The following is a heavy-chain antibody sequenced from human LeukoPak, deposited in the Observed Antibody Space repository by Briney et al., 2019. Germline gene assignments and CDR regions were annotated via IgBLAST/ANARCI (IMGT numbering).Heavy chain of an antibody. Sequence: GGSLRLSCAASGITFSSYGMSWVRRAPGKGLEWVSSISSTGGTTYYADSVKGRFTVSRDNSKNTLFLQMNSLSAEDTAVHNCAKGSSYCSGGSCSDYFDYWGQGTLVTVSS. J-gene: IGHJ4*02. CDR1: GITFSSYG. CDR3: AKGSSYCSGGSCSDYFDY. CDR2: ISSTGGTT. D-gene: IGHD2-15*01. V-gene: IGHV3-23*01.